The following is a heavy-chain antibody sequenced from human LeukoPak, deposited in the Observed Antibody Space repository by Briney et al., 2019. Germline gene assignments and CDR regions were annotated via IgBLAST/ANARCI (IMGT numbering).Heavy chain of an antibody. D-gene: IGHD2-15*01. CDR1: GFTVSDNF. CDR2: VNSGGNT. Sequence: GGSLRLSCAASGFTVSDNFMSWVRQAPGKGLEWVSVVNSGGNTYYADSVKGRFTISRGNSKNTVYLQMNSLRAEDTAVYYCARDSVVRIWGQGTMVTVSS. J-gene: IGHJ3*02. CDR3: ARDSVVRI. V-gene: IGHV3-53*01.